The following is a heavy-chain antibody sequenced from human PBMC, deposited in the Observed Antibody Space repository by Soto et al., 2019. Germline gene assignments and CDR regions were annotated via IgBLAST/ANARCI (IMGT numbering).Heavy chain of an antibody. CDR3: AKYFSMVRGVYWFDH. J-gene: IGHJ5*02. CDR2: ISGSGGST. Sequence: XGTLRLSCSAAGFTFSSYAMSWVRKDPGKGLEWVSAISGSGGSTYYADSVKGRFTISRDNSKNTLYLQMNSLRAEDTAVYYCAKYFSMVRGVYWFDHWGQGTLVTVSS. V-gene: IGHV3-23*01. D-gene: IGHD3-10*01. CDR1: GFTFSSYA.